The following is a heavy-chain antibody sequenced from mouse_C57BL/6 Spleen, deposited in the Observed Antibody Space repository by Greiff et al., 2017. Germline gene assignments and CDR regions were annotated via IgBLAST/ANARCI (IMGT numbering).Heavy chain of an antibody. CDR1: GYTFTSYW. Sequence: QVQLQQPGAELVRPGSSVKLSCKASGYTFTSYWMHWVKQRPIQGLEWIGNIDPSDSETHYNQKFKDKATLTVDKSSSTAYMQLSSLTSEDSAVYYCARALYYGSSWFAYWGQGTLVTVSA. CDR2: IDPSDSET. CDR3: ARALYYGSSWFAY. V-gene: IGHV1-52*01. J-gene: IGHJ3*01. D-gene: IGHD1-1*01.